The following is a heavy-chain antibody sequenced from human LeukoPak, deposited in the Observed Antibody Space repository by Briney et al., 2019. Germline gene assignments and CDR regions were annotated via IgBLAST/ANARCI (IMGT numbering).Heavy chain of an antibody. CDR2: INHSGST. CDR1: GGSINSYY. CDR3: ARAVYVNYYGSGSYWNY. D-gene: IGHD3-10*01. V-gene: IGHV4-34*01. J-gene: IGHJ4*02. Sequence: SETLSLTCTVSGGSINSYYWSWIRQPPGKGLEWIGEINHSGSTNYNPSLKSRVTISVDTSKRQFSLELSSVTAADTAVYYCARAVYVNYYGSGSYWNYWGQGTLVTVSS.